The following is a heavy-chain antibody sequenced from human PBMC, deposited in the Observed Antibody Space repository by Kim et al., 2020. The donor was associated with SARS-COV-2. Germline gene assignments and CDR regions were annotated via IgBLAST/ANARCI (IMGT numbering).Heavy chain of an antibody. Sequence: DSVKGRFTISRDNSKNTMYLQMNSLRAEDTAIYYCAKGYHGGSYFSSDYWGQGTLVTVSS. D-gene: IGHD1-26*01. J-gene: IGHJ4*02. CDR3: AKGYHGGSYFSSDY. V-gene: IGHV3-23*01.